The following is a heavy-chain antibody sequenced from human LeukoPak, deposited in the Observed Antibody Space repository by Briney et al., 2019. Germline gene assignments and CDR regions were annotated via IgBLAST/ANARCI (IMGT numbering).Heavy chain of an antibody. J-gene: IGHJ4*02. Sequence: GGSLRLSCASSGFTFSSYWMTWVRQAPGKGLEWVANLKQDGSEKYYVDSVKGRFTISRDNAKSSLYLQMDSLRAEDTAAYYCARMMASIPRGVPDYWGQGTLVTVSS. CDR1: GFTFSSYW. CDR3: ARMMASIPRGVPDY. CDR2: LKQDGSEK. D-gene: IGHD5-24*01. V-gene: IGHV3-7*01.